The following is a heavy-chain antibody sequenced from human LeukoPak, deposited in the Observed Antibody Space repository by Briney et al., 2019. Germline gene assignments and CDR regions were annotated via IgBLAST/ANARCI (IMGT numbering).Heavy chain of an antibody. CDR2: IYYTGIT. V-gene: IGHV4-59*11. CDR3: ARVSFHYHSGNYGWYFDS. D-gene: IGHD3-10*01. CDR1: GGSISGQY. J-gene: IGHJ4*02. Sequence: SETLSLTCTVSGGSISGQYWSLIRQPPGKGLEWIGYIYYTGITRYNPSLKSRVTISVDTSKNQFSLRLTSVTAADTAVYYCARVSFHYHSGNYGWYFDSWGQGTLVTVSS.